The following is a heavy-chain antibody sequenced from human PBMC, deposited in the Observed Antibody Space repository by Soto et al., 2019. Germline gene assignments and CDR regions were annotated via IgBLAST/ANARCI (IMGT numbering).Heavy chain of an antibody. CDR2: ISWNSGSI. V-gene: IGHV3-9*01. Sequence: EVQLVESGGGLVQPGRSLRLSCAASGFTFDDYAMHWVRQAPGKGLEWVAGISWNSGSIGYADSVKGRFTISRDNAKNSLYLQMNSPRAEDTALYYCAKDRVHIDYWGQGTLVTVSS. J-gene: IGHJ4*02. CDR3: AKDRVHIDY. CDR1: GFTFDDYA.